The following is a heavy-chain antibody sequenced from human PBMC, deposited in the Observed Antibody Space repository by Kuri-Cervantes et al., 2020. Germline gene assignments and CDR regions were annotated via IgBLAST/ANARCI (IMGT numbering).Heavy chain of an antibody. CDR3: ASGGNSHFDY. J-gene: IGHJ4*02. CDR1: GFTFSSYG. Sequence: LSLTCAASGFTFSSYGMHWVRQAPGKGLEWVAVISYDGTNKYYADSVKGRFTISRDNSKNTLYLQMNSLRAEDTAVYYCASGGNSHFDYWGQGTLVTVSS. V-gene: IGHV3-30*03. D-gene: IGHD4-23*01. CDR2: ISYDGTNK.